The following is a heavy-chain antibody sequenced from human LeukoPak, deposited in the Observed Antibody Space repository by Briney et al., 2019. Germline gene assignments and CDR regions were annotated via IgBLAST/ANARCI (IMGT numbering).Heavy chain of an antibody. J-gene: IGHJ4*02. CDR1: GGSISSGGYS. D-gene: IGHD3-16*01. V-gene: IGHV4-30-2*01. CDR2: IYHSENA. Sequence: SETLSLTCAVSGGSISSGGYSWSWIRQPPGRGLEWIGYIYHSENAYYNPSLKSRVTISLDRSKNQFSLKLNSVTAADTAVYYCARSEGDFDYWGQGTLVTVSS. CDR3: ARSEGDFDY.